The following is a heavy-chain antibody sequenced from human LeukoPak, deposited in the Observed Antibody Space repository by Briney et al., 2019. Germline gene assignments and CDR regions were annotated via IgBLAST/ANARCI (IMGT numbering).Heavy chain of an antibody. CDR2: IYYSGST. J-gene: IGHJ4*02. V-gene: IGHV4-31*03. D-gene: IGHD6-19*01. CDR1: GGSISSGGYY. CDR3: ARESRWLGRVNFDY. Sequence: SKTLSLTCTVSGGSISSGGYYWSWIRQHPGKGLEWIGYIYYSGSTCYNPSLKSRVTISVDTSKNQFSLKLSSVTAADTAVYYCARESRWLGRVNFDYWGQGTLVTVSS.